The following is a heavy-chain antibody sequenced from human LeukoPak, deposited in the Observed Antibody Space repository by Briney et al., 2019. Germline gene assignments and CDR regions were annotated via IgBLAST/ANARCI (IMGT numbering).Heavy chain of an antibody. J-gene: IGHJ4*02. CDR1: GFTFSSYG. CDR3: AKDHLVWQQLAENYFDY. D-gene: IGHD6-13*01. Sequence: PGGSLRLSCAASGFTFSSYGMSWVRQAPGKGLEWVSAISGSGGSTYYADSVKGRFTISRDNSKNTLYLQMNSLRAEDTAVYYCAKDHLVWQQLAENYFDYWGQGTLVTVSS. CDR2: ISGSGGST. V-gene: IGHV3-23*01.